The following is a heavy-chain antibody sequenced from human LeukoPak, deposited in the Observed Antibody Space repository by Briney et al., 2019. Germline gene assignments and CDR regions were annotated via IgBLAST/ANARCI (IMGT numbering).Heavy chain of an antibody. J-gene: IGHJ4*02. CDR3: ASPQWLAF. Sequence: GGSLRLSCAATGFTFSSYVMRRVRQAPGKGLEWVSYISTSGSTIYYADSVKGRFTISRDNAKNSLYLQMNGLRAEDTAIYYSASPQWLAFWGQGTLVTVSS. CDR1: GFTFSSYV. D-gene: IGHD6-19*01. V-gene: IGHV3-48*03. CDR2: ISTSGSTI.